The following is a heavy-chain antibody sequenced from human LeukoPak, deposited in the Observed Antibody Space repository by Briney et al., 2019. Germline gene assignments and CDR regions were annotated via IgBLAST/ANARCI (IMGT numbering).Heavy chain of an antibody. CDR1: GVTVRSNY. V-gene: IGHV3-53*01. CDR3: AREGAGGFDI. Sequence: GGSLRLSCAASGVTVRSNYMNWVRQAPGKGPEWVALIFSGNSTYYADSVKGRFTISRDNSKNTLFLQMNSLRVEDTAVYYCAREGAGGFDIWGQGTMVTVSS. D-gene: IGHD3-16*01. J-gene: IGHJ3*02. CDR2: IFSGNST.